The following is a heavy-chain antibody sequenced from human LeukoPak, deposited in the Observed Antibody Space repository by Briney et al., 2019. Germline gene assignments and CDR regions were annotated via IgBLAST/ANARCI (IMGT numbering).Heavy chain of an antibody. D-gene: IGHD3-22*01. Sequence: GGSLRLSCEASGFTFSRFWMHWVRQAPGKGLVWVSRIKSDGKTNYADSVKGRFTISRDNAKNTVSLQMDSLRAEDTGVYYCARAPSEVGGYYPEYFRHWGQGTLVTVSS. CDR1: GFTFSRFW. V-gene: IGHV3-74*01. CDR3: ARAPSEVGGYYPEYFRH. CDR2: IKSDGKT. J-gene: IGHJ1*01.